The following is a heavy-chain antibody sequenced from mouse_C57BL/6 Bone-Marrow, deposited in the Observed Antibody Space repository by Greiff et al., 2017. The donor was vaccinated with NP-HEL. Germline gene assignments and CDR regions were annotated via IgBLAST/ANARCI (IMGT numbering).Heavy chain of an antibody. J-gene: IGHJ2*01. Sequence: QVQLQQSGAELVRPGASVKLSCKASGYTFTDYYINWVKQRPGQGLEWIARIYPGSGNTYYNEKFKGKATLTAEKSSSTAYMQLSSLTSEDSAVYFCARSCTTVYYFDYWGQGTTLTVSS. CDR2: IYPGSGNT. CDR3: ARSCTTVYYFDY. CDR1: GYTFTDYY. D-gene: IGHD1-1*01. V-gene: IGHV1-76*01.